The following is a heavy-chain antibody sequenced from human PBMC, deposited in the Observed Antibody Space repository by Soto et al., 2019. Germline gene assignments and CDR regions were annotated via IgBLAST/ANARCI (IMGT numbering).Heavy chain of an antibody. Sequence: QVQLVQSGAEVKKPGSSVKVSCKASGGTFSSYAISWVRQAPGQGLEWMGGIIPIFGTANYAQKFQGRVTITADESTSTAYMELSSLRAEDPAVYYCAAGAGSGCDEYWYFDLWGRGTLVTVSS. CDR1: GGTFSSYA. CDR3: AAGAGSGCDEYWYFDL. V-gene: IGHV1-69*12. D-gene: IGHD5-12*01. J-gene: IGHJ2*01. CDR2: IIPIFGTA.